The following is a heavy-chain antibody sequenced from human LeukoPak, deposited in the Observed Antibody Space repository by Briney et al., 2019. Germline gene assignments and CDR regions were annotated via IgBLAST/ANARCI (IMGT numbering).Heavy chain of an antibody. CDR1: GYTFTSYD. J-gene: IGHJ5*02. CDR2: MNPNSGNT. Sequence: ASVKVSCKXSGYTFTSYDINWVRQATGQGLEWMGRMNPNSGNTGYPQKFQGRVTMTRNTSISTAYMELSSLRSEDTAVYYCARGRLAYDFWSGYYWGDNSLLNWFDPWGQGTLVTVSS. V-gene: IGHV1-8*01. D-gene: IGHD3-3*01. CDR3: ARGRLAYDFWSGYYWGDNSLLNWFDP.